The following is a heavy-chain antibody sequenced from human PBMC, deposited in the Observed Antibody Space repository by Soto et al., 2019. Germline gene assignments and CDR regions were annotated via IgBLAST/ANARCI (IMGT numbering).Heavy chain of an antibody. J-gene: IGHJ3*02. D-gene: IGHD3-3*01. CDR3: ATARFLEWLPKVYAFDI. V-gene: IGHV1-24*01. CDR2: FDPEDGET. CDR1: GYTLTELS. Sequence: ASVKVSCKVSGYTLTELSMHLVRQAPGKGLEWMGGFDPEDGETIYAQKFQGRVTMTEDTSTDTAYMELSSLRSEDTAVYYCATARFLEWLPKVYAFDIWGQGTMVTVSS.